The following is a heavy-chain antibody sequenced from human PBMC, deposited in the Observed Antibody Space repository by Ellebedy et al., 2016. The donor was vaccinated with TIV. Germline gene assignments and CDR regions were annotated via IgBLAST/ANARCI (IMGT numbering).Heavy chain of an antibody. Sequence: GSLRLSXAVYGGTFSNSFWSWIRQPPGKGLEWIGEITHIGSTNYNPSLKSRVTISLDTSKTQFSLKLSSVTAADTAIYYCTRGLPAAWELAGAWGQGALVTVSS. V-gene: IGHV4-34*01. J-gene: IGHJ4*02. D-gene: IGHD1-26*01. CDR1: GGTFSNSF. CDR2: ITHIGST. CDR3: TRGLPAAWELAGA.